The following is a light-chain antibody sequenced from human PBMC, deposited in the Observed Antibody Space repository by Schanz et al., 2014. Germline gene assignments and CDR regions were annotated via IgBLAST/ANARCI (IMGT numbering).Light chain of an antibody. J-gene: IGLJ1*01. Sequence: QSVLTQPRSVSGSPGQSVTISCTGTSSDVGGYNYVSWYQQHPGKAPKLMIYDVGKRPSGVPDRFSGSKSGSTASLTVSGLQTEDEADYYCSSYAGSKSPFVFGTGTKVTVL. V-gene: IGLV2-11*01. CDR1: SSDVGGYNY. CDR2: DVG. CDR3: SSYAGSKSPFV.